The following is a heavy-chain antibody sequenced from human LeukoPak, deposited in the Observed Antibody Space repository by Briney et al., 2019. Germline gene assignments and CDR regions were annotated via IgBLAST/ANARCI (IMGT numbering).Heavy chain of an antibody. Sequence: GGSLRLSCAASGFTFSSNYMSWVRQAPGKGLEWVSVIYSGGSTYYADSVKGRFTISRDNSKNTLYLQMNSLRAEDTAVYYCAGLPMIPFGGVNWGQGTLVTVSS. V-gene: IGHV3-53*01. J-gene: IGHJ4*02. CDR3: AGLPMIPFGGVN. D-gene: IGHD3-16*01. CDR2: IYSGGST. CDR1: GFTFSSNY.